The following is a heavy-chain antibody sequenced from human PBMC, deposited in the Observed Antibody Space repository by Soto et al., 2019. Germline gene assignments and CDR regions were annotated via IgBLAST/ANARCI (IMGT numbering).Heavy chain of an antibody. J-gene: IGHJ5*02. V-gene: IGHV4-31*03. D-gene: IGHD2-21*01. CDR1: GAALNSGNYY. Sequence: SETLSLTCIVSGAALNSGNYYWSWIRQVPGKGLEWIGHIYVTGAVDYNPSLRDRITISQDTSERQFSLNLRLVTAADTAVYYCARLRIATNNYKWFDPWGQGTLVTVSS. CDR3: ARLRIATNNYKWFDP. CDR2: IYVTGAV.